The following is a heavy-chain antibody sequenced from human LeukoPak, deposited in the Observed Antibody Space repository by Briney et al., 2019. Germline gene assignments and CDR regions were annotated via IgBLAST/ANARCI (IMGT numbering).Heavy chain of an antibody. V-gene: IGHV2-5*02. CDR1: VFSLSTSGLG. CDR3: AHRRSGYNWNHGDFDY. J-gene: IGHJ4*02. D-gene: IGHD1-14*01. CDR2: IYWDDDK. Sequence: SGPTLVNPTQTLTLTCSFSVFSLSTSGLGVGWIRQSPGKALEWLALIYWDDDKRYSPSLRTRLSIVKDSPNNQVVLIMTNVDPADTATYYCAHRRSGYNWNHGDFDYWGQGNLVTVSS.